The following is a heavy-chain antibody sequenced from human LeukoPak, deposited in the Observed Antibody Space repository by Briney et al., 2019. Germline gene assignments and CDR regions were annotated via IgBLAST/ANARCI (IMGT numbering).Heavy chain of an antibody. J-gene: IGHJ3*01. Sequence: PGGSLRLSCAASGFTFSTTYMTWVRQVPGKGLEWVGRIKTNTDGGTTDYAAPVKARFSISRDDSKNTLYLQMNSLKTEDTAVYFCATDVRSMILSWNALDVWGQGTMVTVSS. CDR3: ATDVRSMILSWNALDV. V-gene: IGHV3-15*01. CDR2: IKTNTDGGTT. D-gene: IGHD3-22*01. CDR1: GFTFSTTY.